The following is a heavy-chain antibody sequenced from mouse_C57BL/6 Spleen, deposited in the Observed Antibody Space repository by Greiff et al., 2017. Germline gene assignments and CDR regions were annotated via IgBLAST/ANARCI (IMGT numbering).Heavy chain of an antibody. D-gene: IGHD3-2*02. V-gene: IGHV1-74*01. CDR3: AMTAQAPWFAY. Sequence: VQLQQPGAELVKPGASVKVSCKASGYTFTSYWMHWVKQRPGQGLEWIGRIHPSDSDTNYNQKFKGKATLTVDKSSSTAYMQLSSLTSEDSAVYYCAMTAQAPWFAYWGQGTLVTVSA. CDR2: IHPSDSDT. CDR1: GYTFTSYW. J-gene: IGHJ3*01.